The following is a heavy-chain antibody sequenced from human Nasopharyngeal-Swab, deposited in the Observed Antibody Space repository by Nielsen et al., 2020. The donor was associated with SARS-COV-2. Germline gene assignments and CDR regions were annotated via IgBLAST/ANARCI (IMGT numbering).Heavy chain of an antibody. CDR3: ARDPIYSYGPRPFDY. V-gene: IGHV1-2*02. CDR1: AYTFTGYY. Sequence: ASSKVFCNASAYTFTGYYMHWVRHAPGQGLQWMGWINPNSGGTNYAQKFQGRVTMTRDTSISTAYMELSSLRTDDTAVYYYARDPIYSYGPRPFDYWGQRTLVTVSS. CDR2: INPNSGGT. J-gene: IGHJ4*02. D-gene: IGHD5-18*01.